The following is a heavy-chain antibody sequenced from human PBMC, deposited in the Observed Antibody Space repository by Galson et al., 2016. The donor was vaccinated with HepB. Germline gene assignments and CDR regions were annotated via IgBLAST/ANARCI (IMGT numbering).Heavy chain of an antibody. CDR1: GGSISSSYY. J-gene: IGHJ6*03. V-gene: IGHV4-39*01. Sequence: SETLSLTCTVSGGSISSSYYWAWIRQPPGKGLEWIASIYYSGTSYYKPSLTSRVTIPVDTSKSQFSLKVRSVTAADPAVYYCARHAGTSYENYYMDVWGRGTTVAVSS. D-gene: IGHD1-7*01. CDR2: IYYSGTS. CDR3: ARHAGTSYENYYMDV.